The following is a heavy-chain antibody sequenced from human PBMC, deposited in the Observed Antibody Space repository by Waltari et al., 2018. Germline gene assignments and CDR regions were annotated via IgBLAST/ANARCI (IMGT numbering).Heavy chain of an antibody. D-gene: IGHD3-10*01. Sequence: QLELQESGPRLVQPPETLSLRCTVHGFYITRTIYYHDGIRQPPGKGLEWIGTVYYSGATYYNPSLESRVTISVDSSTNQFSLNLTSVTAADTAVYFCARRLGSGSYFNQGWFDPWGHGTLVTVSS. CDR3: ARRLGSGSYFNQGWFDP. CDR2: VYYSGAT. CDR1: GFYITRTIYY. V-gene: IGHV4-39*01. J-gene: IGHJ5*02.